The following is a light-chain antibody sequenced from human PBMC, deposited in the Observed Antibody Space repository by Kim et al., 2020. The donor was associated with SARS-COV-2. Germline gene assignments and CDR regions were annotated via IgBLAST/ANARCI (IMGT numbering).Light chain of an antibody. CDR2: KAS. CDR1: QSISSW. CDR3: QQYNSYSYT. J-gene: IGKJ2*01. Sequence: DIQMTQCPSTLSASVGDRVTITCRASQSISSWLAWYQQKPGKAPKLLIYKASSLESGVPSRFSGSGSGTEFTLTISSLQPDDFATYYCQQYNSYSYTFGQGTKLEI. V-gene: IGKV1-5*03.